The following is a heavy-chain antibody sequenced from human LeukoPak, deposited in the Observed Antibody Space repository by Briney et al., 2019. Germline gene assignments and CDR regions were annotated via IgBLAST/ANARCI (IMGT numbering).Heavy chain of an antibody. CDR1: GFTLSSYG. CDR2: ISYDGSNK. V-gene: IGHV3-30*03. D-gene: IGHD3-16*01. J-gene: IGHJ4*02. Sequence: GGSLRLSCAASGFTLSSYGMHWVRQAPGKWLEWVSVISYDGSNKYYADSVKGRFTISRYNSKNTLYLQMNSLRADDTAVYYCARSSMITFGGVFFDYWGQGTLVTVSS. CDR3: ARSSMITFGGVFFDY.